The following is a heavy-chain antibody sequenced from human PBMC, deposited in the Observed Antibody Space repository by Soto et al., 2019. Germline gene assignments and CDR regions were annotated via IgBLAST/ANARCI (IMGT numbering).Heavy chain of an antibody. J-gene: IGHJ6*02. CDR3: ARDGNVRAGMDF. D-gene: IGHD2-15*01. V-gene: IGHV1-18*04. CDR2: ISAYNGNT. Sequence: QVQLVQSGAEVKKPGASVKVSCKASGYTFTSYGISWVRQAPGQGLEWMGWISAYNGNTNYAQKLQGSVTMTTDTPRDRVYGERRSPRADHTPVDFRARDGNVRAGMDFWGQGTTVTFSS. CDR1: GYTFTSYG.